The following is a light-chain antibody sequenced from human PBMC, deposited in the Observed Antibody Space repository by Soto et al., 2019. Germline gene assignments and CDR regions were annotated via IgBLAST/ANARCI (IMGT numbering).Light chain of an antibody. CDR2: GAS. Sequence: EVVLTQSPGTLSLSPGARATLSCRASQSINTNLAWYQQKPGQAPRLLIYGASSRATGFPARFSGSGSGTEFTLTISSLQSEDFAVYYWQQRSNWPITFGQGTRLEIK. J-gene: IGKJ5*01. V-gene: IGKV3-15*01. CDR1: QSINTN. CDR3: QQRSNWPIT.